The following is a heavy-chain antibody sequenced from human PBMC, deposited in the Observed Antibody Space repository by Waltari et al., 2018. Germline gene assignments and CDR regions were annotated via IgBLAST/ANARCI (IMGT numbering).Heavy chain of an antibody. V-gene: IGHV3-7*01. CDR3: ARESVVAYRDDAFDI. J-gene: IGHJ3*02. CDR2: INRDGSET. CDR1: GFTFRRHW. D-gene: IGHD2-21*01. Sequence: EVQLVQSGGGLVQPGGSLRLSCEVSGFTFRRHWMTWVRQAPGKGLEWVANINRDGSETYYVDSVKGRFTTSRDNANNLVYLQMKSLRPEDTAVYYCARESVVAYRDDAFDIWGQGTMVSVSS.